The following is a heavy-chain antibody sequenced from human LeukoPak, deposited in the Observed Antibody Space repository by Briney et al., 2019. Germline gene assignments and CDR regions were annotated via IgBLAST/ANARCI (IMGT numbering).Heavy chain of an antibody. CDR2: IYYSGST. V-gene: IGHV4-30-4*01. CDR1: GGSISSGDYY. CDR3: ARCLYQYWYFDL. Sequence: SETLSLTCTVSGGSISSGDYYWSWIRQPPGKGLEWIGYIYYSGSTYYNPSLKSRVTISVDTSKNQFSLKLSSVTAADTAVYYCARCLYQYWYFDLWGRGTLVTVSS. D-gene: IGHD2-2*01. J-gene: IGHJ2*01.